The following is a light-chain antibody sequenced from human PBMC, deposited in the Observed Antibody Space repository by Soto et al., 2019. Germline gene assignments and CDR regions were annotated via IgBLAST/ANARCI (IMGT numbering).Light chain of an antibody. Sequence: VSNQSPGTLSLSPGESATLPCRASQSGSGSYLAWYQQKPGQAPRLLIYGASSRATGIPDRFSGSGSGTDFTLTITRLEPEDFAVYYCPQCDNSPITFGQGTRLEI. CDR2: GAS. CDR1: QSGSGSY. V-gene: IGKV3-20*01. J-gene: IGKJ5*01. CDR3: PQCDNSPIT.